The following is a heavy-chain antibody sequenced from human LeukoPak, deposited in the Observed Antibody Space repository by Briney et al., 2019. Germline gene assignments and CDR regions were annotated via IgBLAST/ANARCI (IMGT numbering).Heavy chain of an antibody. CDR2: IKSKADGGTT. J-gene: IGHJ4*02. Sequence: PGGSLRLSCAASGFTFSNAWMSWVRQAPGKGLEWVGRIKSKADGGTTDYAAPVKGRFTISRDDSKNTLYLQMNSLKTEDTAVYYCTTDLRWGSYRFVYYFDYWGQGTLVTVSS. D-gene: IGHD3-16*02. CDR1: GFTFSNAW. V-gene: IGHV3-15*01. CDR3: TTDLRWGSYRFVYYFDY.